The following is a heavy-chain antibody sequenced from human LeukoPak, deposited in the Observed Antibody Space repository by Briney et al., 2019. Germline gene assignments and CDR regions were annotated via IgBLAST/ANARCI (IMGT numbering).Heavy chain of an antibody. CDR1: GGTITGYH. V-gene: IGHV4-59*01. Sequence: SETLSLTCAVSGGTITGYHWSWIRQPPGKGLDWIGYADSRGSTLYNPSLKSRVAISVDTSQRQLSLRLTSVTAADPAVYYCGRVATASHIDYWGQGTLVAVSS. CDR3: GRVATASHIDY. CDR2: ADSRGST. J-gene: IGHJ4*01. D-gene: IGHD1-1*01.